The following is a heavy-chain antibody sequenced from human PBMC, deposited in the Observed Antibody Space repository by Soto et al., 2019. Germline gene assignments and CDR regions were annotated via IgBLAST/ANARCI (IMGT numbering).Heavy chain of an antibody. V-gene: IGHV4-4*07. CDR3: ARGSMIFGVASEGMDI. D-gene: IGHD3-3*01. Sequence: QVQLQESGPGLVKPSETLSLTCTVSGGSISSYYWSWIRQPAGKGLEWIGRIYTSGSTNYNPSLKSRVTMSVDTSKNQFSLKLSSVTAADTAVYYCARGSMIFGVASEGMDIWGQGTTVTVSS. CDR2: IYTSGST. J-gene: IGHJ6*02. CDR1: GGSISSYY.